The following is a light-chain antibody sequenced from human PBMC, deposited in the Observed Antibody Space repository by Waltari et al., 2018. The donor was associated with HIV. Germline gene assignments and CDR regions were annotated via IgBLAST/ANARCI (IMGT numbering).Light chain of an antibody. V-gene: IGLV1-51*02. CDR1: SSNIGYNS. CDR2: ENG. J-gene: IGLJ3*02. CDR3: QVWDSDLNAVV. Sequence: QSVLTQPPSVSAAPGQRVTVSCSGSSSNIGYNSVSWYQHLPGAAPKLLIPENGPRPSGIPDLFSAAKSDTSATLGISGPQTGDEADYYCQVWDSDLNAVVFGGGTRVTVL.